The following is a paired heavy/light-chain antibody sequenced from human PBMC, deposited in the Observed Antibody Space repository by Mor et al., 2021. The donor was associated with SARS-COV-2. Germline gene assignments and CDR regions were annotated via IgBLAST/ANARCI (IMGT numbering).Heavy chain of an antibody. V-gene: IGHV3-48*02. CDR3: ARERQDYGRNWFDP. Sequence: EVQLVESGGGLVQPGGSLRLSCAASGFTFSSYTMNWVRQAPGKGLEWVSYISSSSSTMYYADSVKGRFTISRDNAKNSLYLQMNSLRDEDTAVYYCARERQDYGRNWFDPWGQGTLVTVSS. D-gene: IGHD4-17*01. J-gene: IGHJ5*02. CDR1: GFTFSSYT. CDR2: ISSSSSTM.
Light chain of an antibody. J-gene: IGLJ3*02. V-gene: IGLV1-44*01. Sequence: QSVLTQPPSASGTPGQRVTISCSGSSSNIGSDTVNWYQQLPGTAPKLLIYANNQRPSGVPDRFSGSKSGTSASLAISGLQSEDEADYYCAARDDRLDGWVFGGGTKLTVL. CDR3: AARDDRLDGWV. CDR1: SSNIGSDT. CDR2: ANN.